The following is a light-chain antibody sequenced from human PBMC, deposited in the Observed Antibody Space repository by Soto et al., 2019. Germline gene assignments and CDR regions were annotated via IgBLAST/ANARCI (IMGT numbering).Light chain of an antibody. V-gene: IGKV3-20*01. CDR1: QSVSSSY. J-gene: IGKJ4*01. CDR3: QQYATSPLT. Sequence: EIVLTQSPGTLSLSPGERATLSCRASQSVSSSYLAWYQQKPGQAPRLLIYGASIRATGIPDRFSGSGSETDFTLTINRLEPEDFAVFYCQQYATSPLTFGGGTKVEVK. CDR2: GAS.